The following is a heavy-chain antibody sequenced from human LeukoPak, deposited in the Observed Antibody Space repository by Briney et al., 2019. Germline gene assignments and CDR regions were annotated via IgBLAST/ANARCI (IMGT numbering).Heavy chain of an antibody. Sequence: GGSLRLSCAASGFTFSSYGMHWVRQAPGKGLEWVAFIRYDGSNKYHADSVKGRFTISRDNSKNTLYLQMNSLRAEDTAVYYCAKDVTTDSAEYFQHWGQGTLVTVSS. CDR2: IRYDGSNK. CDR1: GFTFSSYG. V-gene: IGHV3-30*02. J-gene: IGHJ1*01. D-gene: IGHD4-17*01. CDR3: AKDVTTDSAEYFQH.